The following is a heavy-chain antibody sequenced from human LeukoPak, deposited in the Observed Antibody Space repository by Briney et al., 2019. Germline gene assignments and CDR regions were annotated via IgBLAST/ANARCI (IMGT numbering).Heavy chain of an antibody. CDR1: GFTFSSYS. Sequence: PGGSLRLSCAASGFTFSSYSMNWVRQAPGKGLEWVSYISSISSTIYYAESVKGRFTISRENAKNSMYLQMNSLGDEDTAVYYCARVLGQQLVAEFDYWGEGTLVTVSS. J-gene: IGHJ4*02. CDR3: ARVLGQQLVAEFDY. V-gene: IGHV3-48*02. CDR2: ISSISSTI. D-gene: IGHD6-13*01.